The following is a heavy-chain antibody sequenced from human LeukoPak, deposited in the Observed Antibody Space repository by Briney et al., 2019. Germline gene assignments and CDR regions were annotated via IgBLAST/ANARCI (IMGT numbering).Heavy chain of an antibody. CDR2: IWYDGSNK. Sequence: GGSLRLSCAASGFTFSSYGMHWVRQAPGKGLEWVAVIWYDGSNKYYADSVKGRFTISRDNSKNTLYLQMNSLRAEDTAVYYCARSANRYCSGGSCPPFDYWGQGTLVTVSS. CDR1: GFTFSSYG. D-gene: IGHD2-15*01. CDR3: ARSANRYCSGGSCPPFDY. J-gene: IGHJ4*02. V-gene: IGHV3-33*08.